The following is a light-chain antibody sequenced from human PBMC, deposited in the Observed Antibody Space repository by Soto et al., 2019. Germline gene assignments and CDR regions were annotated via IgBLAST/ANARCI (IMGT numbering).Light chain of an antibody. CDR3: NLYTRSNTLPYV. Sequence: QSVLTQPASVSGSPGQSITISCTGTSSDVGAVSWYQQHPGKAPKLMIYDVSNRPSGVSNRFSGSKSGNTASLTISGLQAEDEADYYCNLYTRSNTLPYVFGTGTKVTVL. CDR1: SSDVGA. J-gene: IGLJ1*01. CDR2: DVS. V-gene: IGLV2-14*01.